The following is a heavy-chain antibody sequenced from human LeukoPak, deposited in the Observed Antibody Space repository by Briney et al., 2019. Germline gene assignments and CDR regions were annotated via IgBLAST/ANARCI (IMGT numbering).Heavy chain of an antibody. V-gene: IGHV3-15*01. CDR2: TKSKTDGGTT. CDR3: TTDWLITFGGVIVLDY. D-gene: IGHD3-16*02. J-gene: IGHJ4*02. Sequence: GGSLRLSCAASGFTFSNAWMSWVRQAPGKGLEWVGRTKSKTDGGTTDYAAPVKGRFTISSDDSKNTLYLQMNSLKTEDTAVYYCTTDWLITFGGVIVLDYWGQGTLVTVSS. CDR1: GFTFSNAW.